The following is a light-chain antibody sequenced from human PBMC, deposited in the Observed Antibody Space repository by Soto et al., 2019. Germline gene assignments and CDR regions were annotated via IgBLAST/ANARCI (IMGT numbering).Light chain of an antibody. CDR2: LGF. Sequence: EIVMTQSPPSLTVTPGEPASISCSSSQRLLHSNGNIFLDWYLQKPGQSPQLLIYLGFNRASGAPDGVSGSGAGTGFTLKISRVEAEDAGIYYCMQALQTPYTFGQGTKLEIK. CDR1: QRLLHSNGNIF. V-gene: IGKV2-28*01. CDR3: MQALQTPYT. J-gene: IGKJ2*01.